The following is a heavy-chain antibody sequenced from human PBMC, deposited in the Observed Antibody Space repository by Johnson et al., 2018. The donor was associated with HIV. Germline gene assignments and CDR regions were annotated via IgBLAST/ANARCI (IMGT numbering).Heavy chain of an antibody. D-gene: IGHD6-6*01. CDR2: ISSSGSTI. Sequence: VQLVESGGGVVQPGRSLRLSCAASGFTFSSYGMHWVRQAPGKGLEWVSYISSSGSTIYYADSVKGRFTISRDNAKNSLYLQLNSLRVEDTAIYYCARAQLLADDAFNNWGQGTMVTVSS. CDR1: GFTFSSYG. J-gene: IGHJ3*02. V-gene: IGHV3-48*04. CDR3: ARAQLLADDAFNN.